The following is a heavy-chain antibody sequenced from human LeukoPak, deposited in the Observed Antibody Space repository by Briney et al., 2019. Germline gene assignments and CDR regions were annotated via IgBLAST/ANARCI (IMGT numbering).Heavy chain of an antibody. CDR1: GFTVSSND. Sequence: GGSLRLSCAASGFTVSSNDMSWVRQAPGKGLEWVSVIYSGGRTFYADSVKGRFTVSRDNSKNTLYLQLNSLRAEDTAVYYCAKKAAAVVTRPFDYWGQGTLVTVSS. V-gene: IGHV3-53*01. J-gene: IGHJ4*02. D-gene: IGHD4-23*01. CDR3: AKKAAAVVTRPFDY. CDR2: IYSGGRT.